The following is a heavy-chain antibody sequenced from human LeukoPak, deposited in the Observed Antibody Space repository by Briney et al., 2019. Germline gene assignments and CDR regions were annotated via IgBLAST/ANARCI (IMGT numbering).Heavy chain of an antibody. D-gene: IGHD3-22*01. V-gene: IGHV4-59*01. CDR1: GGSLSSYY. CDR3: AREGLNAFDI. Sequence: SETLSLTCTVSGGSLSSYYWSWIRQPPGQGLEWIGYIYYSGSTNYNPSLKSRVTISVDTYKNQFSLKLSSVTAADTAVYYCAREGLNAFDIWGQGTMVTVSS. CDR2: IYYSGST. J-gene: IGHJ3*02.